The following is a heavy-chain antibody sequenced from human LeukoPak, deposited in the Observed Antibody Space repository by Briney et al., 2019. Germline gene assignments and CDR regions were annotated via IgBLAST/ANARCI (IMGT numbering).Heavy chain of an antibody. D-gene: IGHD1-14*01. CDR3: AKILNPHAFDI. CDR2: FTANGGT. V-gene: IGHV3-43*02. Sequence: PGGSLRLSCAASGFTLDDYAVHWVRQAPGKGPEWVSYFTANGGTYYADSVKGRFVISRDNSKNSLCLQMNILRPEDTALYYCAKILNPHAFDIGGQGTMVTVSS. J-gene: IGHJ3*02. CDR1: GFTLDDYA.